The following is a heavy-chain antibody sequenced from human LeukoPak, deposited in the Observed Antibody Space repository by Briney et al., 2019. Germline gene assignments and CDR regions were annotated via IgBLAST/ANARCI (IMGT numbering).Heavy chain of an antibody. CDR3: ASTAVTTPFDY. V-gene: IGHV4-61*02. J-gene: IGHJ4*02. CDR1: GGSVNSGSYY. CDR2: MYTTGST. D-gene: IGHD4-17*01. Sequence: SQTLSLTCTVSGGSVNSGSYYWTWIRQPAGKGLEWIGRMYTTGSTNYNPSLKSRVTISSDAAENQFSLKLSSVTAADTAVYYCASTAVTTPFDYWGQGTLVTVSS.